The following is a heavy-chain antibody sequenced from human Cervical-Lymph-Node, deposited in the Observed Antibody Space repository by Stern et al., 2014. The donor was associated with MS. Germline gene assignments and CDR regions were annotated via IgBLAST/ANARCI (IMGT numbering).Heavy chain of an antibody. CDR2: IFPVGSDI. CDR3: ARQRYFDY. CDR1: GYTYTSYW. J-gene: IGHJ4*02. V-gene: IGHV5-51*01. Sequence: EEQLVESGPEVKRPGESLKISCQASGYTYTSYWIGWVRHMPGKGLEWIAIIFPVGSDIRYSPSFQGQVTISADKSSSTAYLQWNNLKASDTAIYYCARQRYFDYWGQGTLVTVSS.